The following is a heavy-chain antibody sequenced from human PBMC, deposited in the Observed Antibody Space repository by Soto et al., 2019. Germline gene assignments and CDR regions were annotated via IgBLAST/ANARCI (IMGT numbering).Heavy chain of an antibody. J-gene: IGHJ4*02. V-gene: IGHV3-30-3*01. CDR1: GFTFSSYA. CDR3: ARAPYYYDSSGSTRSAHY. D-gene: IGHD3-22*01. CDR2: ISYDGSNK. Sequence: GSLRLSCAASGFTFSSYAMHWVRRAPGKGLEWVAVISYDGSNKYYADSVKGRFTISRDNSKNTLYLQMNSLRAEDTAVYYCARAPYYYDSSGSTRSAHYWGQGTLVTVSS.